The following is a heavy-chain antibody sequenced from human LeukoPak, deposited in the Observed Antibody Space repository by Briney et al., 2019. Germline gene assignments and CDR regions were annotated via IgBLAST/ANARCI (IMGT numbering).Heavy chain of an antibody. CDR3: ARAAPYYYDSSGYYRALDY. V-gene: IGHV3-21*01. CDR1: GFTFSSYS. CDR2: ISSSSSYI. Sequence: GGSLRLSCAASGFTFSSYSMNWVRQAPGKGLEWFSSISSSSSYIYYADSVKGRFTISRDNAKNSLYLQMNSLRAEDTAVYYCARAAPYYYDSSGYYRALDYWGQGTLVTVSS. J-gene: IGHJ4*02. D-gene: IGHD3-22*01.